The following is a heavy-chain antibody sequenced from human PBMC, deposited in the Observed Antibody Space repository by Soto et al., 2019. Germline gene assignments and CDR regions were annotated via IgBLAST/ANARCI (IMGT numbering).Heavy chain of an antibody. CDR1: SGSLSSHF. CDR3: ARGGYDFSGVNFDHGFDF. CDR2: IFYTGIT. V-gene: IGHV4-59*11. D-gene: IGHD3-22*01. Sequence: PSETVSLTWRFSSGSLSSHFWAWIRQSPGKGLEWLGYIFYTGITNYNPSLQSRVTISVDTSKDQFSLRLNSVTAADTAVYYCARGGYDFSGVNFDHGFDFWGQGIPVTVSS. J-gene: IGHJ3*01.